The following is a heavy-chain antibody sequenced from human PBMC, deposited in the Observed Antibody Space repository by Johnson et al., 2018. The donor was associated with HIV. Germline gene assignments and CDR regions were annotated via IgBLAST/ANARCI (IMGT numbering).Heavy chain of an antibody. J-gene: IGHJ3*02. V-gene: IGHV3-30-3*01. D-gene: IGHD3-9*01. CDR3: ARDFDYLYNQGAFDI. CDR2: ISYDGSNK. CDR1: GFTFSSYA. Sequence: QVQLVESGGGVVQPGRSLRLSCAASGFTFSSYAMHWVRQAPGKGLEWVAVISYDGSNKYYADSVKGRFTISRDNSKNTLYLQMNSLRAEDTAVYYCARDFDYLYNQGAFDIWGQGTMGTVSS.